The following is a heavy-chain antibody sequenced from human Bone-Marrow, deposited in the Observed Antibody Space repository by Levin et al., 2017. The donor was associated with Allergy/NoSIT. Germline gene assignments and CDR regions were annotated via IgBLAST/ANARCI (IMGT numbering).Heavy chain of an antibody. CDR2: INSDGSST. D-gene: IGHD6-19*01. CDR3: ARDFQNSGWYLGPHDAFDI. CDR1: GFTFRSYW. Sequence: LSLPCAASGFTFRSYWMHWVRPAPGKGLVWVSRINSDGSSTSYADSVKGRFTISRDNAKNTLYLQMNSLRAEDTAVYYCARDFQNSGWYLGPHDAFDIWGQGTMVTVSS. J-gene: IGHJ3*02. V-gene: IGHV3-74*01.